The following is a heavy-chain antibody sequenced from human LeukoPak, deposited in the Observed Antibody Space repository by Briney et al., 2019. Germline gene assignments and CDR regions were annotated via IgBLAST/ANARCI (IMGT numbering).Heavy chain of an antibody. CDR2: IRSSSSSI. D-gene: IGHD3-22*01. V-gene: IGHV3-21*01. CDR3: ARDDRYDSSGYYYFDY. Sequence: PGCSVRLSYPASGFTLHHYSMKWLRQAPGTAMEWVSFIRSSSSSIYYADSVKGRFTISRDNAKNSLYLQMNSLRAEDTAVYYCARDDRYDSSGYYYFDYWGQGTLVTVSS. J-gene: IGHJ4*02. CDR1: GFTLHHYS.